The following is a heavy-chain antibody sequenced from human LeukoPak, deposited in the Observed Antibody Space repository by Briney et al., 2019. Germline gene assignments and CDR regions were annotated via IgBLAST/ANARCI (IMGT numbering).Heavy chain of an antibody. V-gene: IGHV3-23*01. D-gene: IGHD2-15*01. CDR2: ISGSGGST. CDR3: AKDSGDIVVVVAATKANHFDY. Sequence: GGSLRLSCAASGFTFSSYAMSWVRQAPRKGLEWVSAISGSGGSTYYADSVKGRFTISRDNSKNTLYLQMNSLRAEDTAVYYCAKDSGDIVVVVAATKANHFDYWGQGTLVTVSS. J-gene: IGHJ4*02. CDR1: GFTFSSYA.